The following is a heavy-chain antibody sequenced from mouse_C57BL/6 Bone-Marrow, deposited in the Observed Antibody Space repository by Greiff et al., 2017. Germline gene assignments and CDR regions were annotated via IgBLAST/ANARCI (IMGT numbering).Heavy chain of an antibody. CDR3: ARKPIYYAMDY. V-gene: IGHV1-43*01. D-gene: IGHD6-5*01. CDR1: GYSFTGYY. CDR2: INPSTGGT. J-gene: IGHJ4*01. Sequence: VQLQQSGPELVKPGASVKISCKASGYSFTGYYMHWVKQSSEKSLEWIGEINPSTGGTSYNQKFKGKATLTVDKSSSTAYMQLKSLTSEDSAVYYCARKPIYYAMDYWGQGTSVTVSS.